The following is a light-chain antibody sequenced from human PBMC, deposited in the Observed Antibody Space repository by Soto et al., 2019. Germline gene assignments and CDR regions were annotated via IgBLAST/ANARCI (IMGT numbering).Light chain of an antibody. CDR3: QQYYSISYT. J-gene: IGKJ4*01. CDR1: QRLFYKSNNLNY. Sequence: DIVMTQSPDSLAVSLGERATINCRSSQRLFYKSNNLNYLAWYQQKPGQPPRLLIYWASTRESGVPDRFTGSGSGTDVTLTISSLQAEEVAGYHCQQYYSISYTFGGGTRWIS. CDR2: WAS. V-gene: IGKV4-1*01.